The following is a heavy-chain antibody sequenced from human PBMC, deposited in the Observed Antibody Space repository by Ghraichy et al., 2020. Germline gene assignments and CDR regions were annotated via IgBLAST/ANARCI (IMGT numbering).Heavy chain of an antibody. Sequence: TLSLTCSASGFSFQNYGMHWVRQATGKGLEWVSGISWNSGNIDYADSVQGRFTISRDDAKNSLYLQMNSLRPEDTALYYCARDGGNCSDSNCYPYYYYGMDVWGRGTTVAVSS. V-gene: IGHV3-9*01. J-gene: IGHJ6*02. CDR1: GFSFQNYG. CDR2: ISWNSGNI. D-gene: IGHD2-21*02. CDR3: ARDGGNCSDSNCYPYYYYGMDV.